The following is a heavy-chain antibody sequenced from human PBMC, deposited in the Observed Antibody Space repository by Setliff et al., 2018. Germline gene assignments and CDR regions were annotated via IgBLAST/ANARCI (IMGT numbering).Heavy chain of an antibody. CDR3: ARGFRGVVGLYYYYFMDV. V-gene: IGHV3-21*04. J-gene: IGHJ6*03. Sequence: PGGSLRLSCAASGFTFDTYTMAWVRQAPGRGLEWVSAITGTSRHIYYADSVKGRFTISRDNAKNSLYLEMSSLRADDTALYYCARGFRGVVGLYYYYFMDVWGKGTTVTVSS. D-gene: IGHD3-10*01. CDR2: ITGTSRHI. CDR1: GFTFDTYT.